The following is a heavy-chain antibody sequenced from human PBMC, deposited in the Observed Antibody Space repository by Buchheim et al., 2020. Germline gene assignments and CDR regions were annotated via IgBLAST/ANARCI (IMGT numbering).Heavy chain of an antibody. D-gene: IGHD3-3*01. V-gene: IGHV3-30-3*01. J-gene: IGHJ6*02. CDR3: ARGSSDFWSGYYPIVGGMDV. CDR2: ISYDGSNK. Sequence: QVQLVESGGGVVQPGRSLRLSCAASGFTFSSYAMHWVRQAPGKGLEWVAVISYDGSNKYYADSVKGRFTISRDNSKNTLYLQMNSLRAEDTAVYYCARGSSDFWSGYYPIVGGMDVWGQGTT. CDR1: GFTFSSYA.